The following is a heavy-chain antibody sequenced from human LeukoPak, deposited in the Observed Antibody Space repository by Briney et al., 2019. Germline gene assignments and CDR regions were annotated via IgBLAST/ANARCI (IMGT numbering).Heavy chain of an antibody. CDR2: TFSSGAT. CDR1: GGSMSGYY. D-gene: IGHD5-12*01. V-gene: IGHV4-4*09. Sequence: SETLSLTCIVCGGSMSGYYWSWIRQPPGKGLEWIGYTFSSGATTYNPSLKSRVTISVDTSGSQFSLNLSSVTAADTAVYFCARRSRSGYFLDSWGQGTLVTVSS. J-gene: IGHJ4*02. CDR3: ARRSRSGYFLDS.